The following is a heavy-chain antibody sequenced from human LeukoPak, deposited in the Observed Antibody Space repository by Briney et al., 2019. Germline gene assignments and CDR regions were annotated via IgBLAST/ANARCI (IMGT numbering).Heavy chain of an antibody. J-gene: IGHJ5*02. CDR3: ARGYSGYDFGYPHH. CDR1: GYTFTGYY. CDR2: INPNSGGT. Sequence: GASVKVSCKASGYTFTGYYMHWVRQAPGQGLELMGWINPNSGGTNYAQKFQGRVTMTRDTSISTAYMELSRLRSDDTAVYYCARGYSGYDFGYPHHWGQGTLVTVSS. D-gene: IGHD5-12*01. V-gene: IGHV1-2*02.